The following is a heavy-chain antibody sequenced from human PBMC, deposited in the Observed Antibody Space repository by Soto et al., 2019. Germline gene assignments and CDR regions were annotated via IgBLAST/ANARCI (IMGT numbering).Heavy chain of an antibody. CDR3: ARCISIAAAGSDWFDP. D-gene: IGHD6-13*01. CDR1: GGTFSSYA. CDR2: IIPIFGTA. Sequence: QVQLVQSGAEVKKPGSSVKVSCNASGGTFSSYAISWVRQAPGKGLEWMGGIIPIFGTANYAQKFQGRVTITADESTITAYMELSSLRSEDTAVYYCARCISIAAAGSDWFDPWGQGTLVTVSS. V-gene: IGHV1-69*12. J-gene: IGHJ5*02.